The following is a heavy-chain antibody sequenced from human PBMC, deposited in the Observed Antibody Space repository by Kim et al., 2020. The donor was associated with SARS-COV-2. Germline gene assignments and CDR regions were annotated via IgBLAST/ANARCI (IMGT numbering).Heavy chain of an antibody. CDR3: ARDDGWELPDY. V-gene: IGHV3-21*01. CDR2: ISSSSIYI. J-gene: IGHJ4*02. D-gene: IGHD1-26*01. CDR1: GFTFSSYS. Sequence: GGSLILSCAASGFTFSSYSMTWVRQAPGKVLEWVSSISSSSIYIYYADSVKGRFTISRDNAKNSLYLQMNSLRAEDTAVYYCARDDGWELPDYWGQGTLVTVSS.